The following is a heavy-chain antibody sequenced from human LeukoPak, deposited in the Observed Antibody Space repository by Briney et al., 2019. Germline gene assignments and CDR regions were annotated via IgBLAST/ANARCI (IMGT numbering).Heavy chain of an antibody. CDR2: ISYDGSNK. J-gene: IGHJ4*02. V-gene: IGHV3-30-3*01. CDR3: ARSEGMAAAGPPDY. Sequence: GRSLRLSCAASGFTFSSYAMHWVRQAPGKGLEWVAVISYDGSNKYYADSVKGRFTISRDNSKNTLYLQMNSLRAEDTAVYYCARSEGMAAAGPPDYWGQGTLVTVSS. D-gene: IGHD6-13*01. CDR1: GFTFSSYA.